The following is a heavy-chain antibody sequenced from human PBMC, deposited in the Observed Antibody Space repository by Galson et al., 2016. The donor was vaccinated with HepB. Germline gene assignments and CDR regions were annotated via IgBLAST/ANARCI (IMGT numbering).Heavy chain of an antibody. D-gene: IGHD3/OR15-3a*01. Sequence: SLRLSCAASGFTFSSYGIHWVRQAPGKGLEWVALIRFDGSNQYYADSVKGRFSISRDNSKNTLYLQMNSLRADDTAVYYCARDPEKGGLWFFDLWGRGTLGTVSS. CDR1: GFTFSSYG. CDR3: ARDPEKGGLWFFDL. V-gene: IGHV3-33*01. CDR2: IRFDGSNQ. J-gene: IGHJ2*01.